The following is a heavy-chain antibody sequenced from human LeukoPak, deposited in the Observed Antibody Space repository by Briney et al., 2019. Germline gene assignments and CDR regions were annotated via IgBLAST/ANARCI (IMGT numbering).Heavy chain of an antibody. J-gene: IGHJ2*01. CDR1: GYTFTYYY. V-gene: IGHV1-2*02. CDR3: ARGQHIVVVYCYFDL. Sequence: ASGKVSCKASGYTFTYYYMHWVRQAPGQGQEGKGWINPNSAGTNYPQNSHGRVTMTRDTSISTAYMELSRLRSDDTAVYYCARGQHIVVVYCYFDLWGRGTLVTVSS. CDR2: INPNSAGT. D-gene: IGHD2-15*01.